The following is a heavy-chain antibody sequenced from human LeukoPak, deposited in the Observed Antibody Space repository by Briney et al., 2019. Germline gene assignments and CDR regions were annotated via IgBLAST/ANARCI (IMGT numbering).Heavy chain of an antibody. J-gene: IGHJ4*02. Sequence: GGSLRLPCAASGFTFSASGMHWVRQAPGKGLEWVGVIWFDGSNKYYADSVKGRFTISRDNSKNTLYLQMNSLRAEDTAVYYCARDGSGWDFDYWGQGTLVTVSS. D-gene: IGHD6-19*01. CDR3: ARDGSGWDFDY. CDR2: IWFDGSNK. CDR1: GFTFSASG. V-gene: IGHV3-33*01.